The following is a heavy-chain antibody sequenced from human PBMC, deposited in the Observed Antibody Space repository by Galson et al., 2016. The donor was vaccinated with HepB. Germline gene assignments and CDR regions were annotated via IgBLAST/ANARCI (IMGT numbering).Heavy chain of an antibody. V-gene: IGHV4-31*03. D-gene: IGHD1-1*01. Sequence: TLSLTCTVSGGSISSSGYYWSWIRQRPGKGLEWIGHIYYIGSTQYHPSLKSRLTVSLDTSKNQFSLRLTSVTAADTAVYYCAREGYAPGAFEFWGQGTMVTVS. CDR3: AREGYAPGAFEF. CDR2: IYYIGST. CDR1: GGSISSSGYY. J-gene: IGHJ3*01.